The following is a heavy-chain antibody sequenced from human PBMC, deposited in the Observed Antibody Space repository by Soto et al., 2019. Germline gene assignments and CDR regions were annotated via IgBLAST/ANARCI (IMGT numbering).Heavy chain of an antibody. Sequence: SVKVSCKASGGTFSSYAISWVRQAPGQGLEWMGGIIPIFGTANYAQKFQGRVTITADESTSTAYMELSSLRSEDTAVYSCATASKSGVITLQYYFDYWGQGTLVTVSS. CDR1: GGTFSSYA. CDR3: ATASKSGVITLQYYFDY. J-gene: IGHJ4*02. D-gene: IGHD3-3*01. CDR2: IIPIFGTA. V-gene: IGHV1-69*13.